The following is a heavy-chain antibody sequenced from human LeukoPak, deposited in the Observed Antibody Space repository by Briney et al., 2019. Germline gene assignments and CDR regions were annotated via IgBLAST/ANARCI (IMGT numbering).Heavy chain of an antibody. CDR1: GYSFSSYG. J-gene: IGHJ4*02. V-gene: IGHV1-18*01. Sequence: GASVKVSCKASGYSFSSYGISWVRQAPGQGLEWMGWISAYNGNTNYAQKFQGRVTMTTDTTPSTAYMELRGLRCDDTGVYYCARDPSDYYGSGSFDYWGQGTLVTVSS. CDR3: ARDPSDYYGSGSFDY. CDR2: ISAYNGNT. D-gene: IGHD3-10*01.